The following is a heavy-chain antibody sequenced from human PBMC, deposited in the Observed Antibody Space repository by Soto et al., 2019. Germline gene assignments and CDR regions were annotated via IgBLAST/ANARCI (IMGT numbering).Heavy chain of an antibody. CDR3: AKLGKHLLWSLGGDY. CDR1: GFTFSSYA. Sequence: EVQLLESGGGLVQPGGSLRLSCAASGFTFSSYAMSWVRQAPGKGLEWVSAISGSGGSTYYADSVKGRFTISRDNSKNTLYLQMDSLRAEDTAVYYCAKLGKHLLWSLGGDYWGQGTLVTVSS. D-gene: IGHD2-21*01. CDR2: ISGSGGST. J-gene: IGHJ4*02. V-gene: IGHV3-23*01.